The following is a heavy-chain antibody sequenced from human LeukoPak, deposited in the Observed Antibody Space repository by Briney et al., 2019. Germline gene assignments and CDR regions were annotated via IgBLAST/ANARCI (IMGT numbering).Heavy chain of an antibody. CDR2: ISYDGSNK. CDR3: ARDIPIYDSSGYSSDTIHRGFDY. J-gene: IGHJ4*02. CDR1: GFTFGSYA. Sequence: PGGSLRLSCAASGFTFGSYAMHWVRQAPGKGLEWVAVISYDGSNKYYADSVKGRFTISRDNSKNTLYLQMNSLRAEDTAVYYCARDIPIYDSSGYSSDTIHRGFDYWGQGTLVTVSS. V-gene: IGHV3-30*04. D-gene: IGHD3-22*01.